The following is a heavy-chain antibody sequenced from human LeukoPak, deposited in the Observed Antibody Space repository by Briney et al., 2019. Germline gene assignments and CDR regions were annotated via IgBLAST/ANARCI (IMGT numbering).Heavy chain of an antibody. CDR2: ISGSGGST. V-gene: IGHV3-23*01. Sequence: PGGSLRLSCVASGFTFSSYGMYWVRQAPGKGLEWVSAISGSGGSTYYADSVKGRFTISRDNSKNTLYLQMNSLRAEDTAVYYCARGPSGYHNTGGQGTLVTVSS. CDR3: ARGPSGYHNT. D-gene: IGHD5-12*01. CDR1: GFTFSSYG. J-gene: IGHJ4*02.